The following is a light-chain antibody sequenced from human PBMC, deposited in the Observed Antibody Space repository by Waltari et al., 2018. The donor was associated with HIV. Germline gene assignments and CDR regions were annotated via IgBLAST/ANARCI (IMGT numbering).Light chain of an antibody. CDR3: QQYQTSSPT. J-gene: IGKJ1*01. V-gene: IGKV1-5*03. CDR1: QSVGSW. Sequence: DIQMTQSPSTLSASVGDRVRITCRASQSVGSWLAWYQQKPGKAPNLLIYTASTLKTGVPSRFSGSGSGTDFTLTISSLHPDDFATYYCQQYQTSSPTFGRGTKVEIK. CDR2: TAS.